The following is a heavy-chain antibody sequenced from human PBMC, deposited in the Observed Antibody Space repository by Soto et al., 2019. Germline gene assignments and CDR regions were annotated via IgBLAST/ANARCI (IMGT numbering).Heavy chain of an antibody. CDR1: GYTSIDYY. D-gene: IGHD1-26*01. CDR2: INPSDGST. Sequence: QVQLVQSGAEVRKPGASVKVSCKASGYTSIDYYTHWVRLAPGQGLEWMGIINPSDGSTTYAQKFRDRVTMTRDTSTNTVYLERSSLRSEDTAVYYCARDPHRIVGGRFDYWGQGTLVTVSS. CDR3: ARDPHRIVGGRFDY. V-gene: IGHV1-46*01. J-gene: IGHJ4*02.